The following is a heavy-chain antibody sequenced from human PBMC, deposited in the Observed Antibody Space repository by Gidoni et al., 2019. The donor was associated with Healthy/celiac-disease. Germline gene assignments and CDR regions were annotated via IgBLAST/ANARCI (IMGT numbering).Heavy chain of an antibody. CDR3: ARVATMVRGAHWFDP. CDR1: RYTFPSYG. D-gene: IGHD3-10*01. CDR2: ISAYNGNT. V-gene: IGHV1-18*01. J-gene: IGHJ5*02. Sequence: QVQLVQTGAEVKKPGASVKVSCQASRYTFPSYGIRWVRQAPGQGLEGMGWISAYNGNTNYAQKLQGRVTMTTDTSTSTAYMELRSLRSDDTAVYYCARVATMVRGAHWFDPWGQGTLVTVSS.